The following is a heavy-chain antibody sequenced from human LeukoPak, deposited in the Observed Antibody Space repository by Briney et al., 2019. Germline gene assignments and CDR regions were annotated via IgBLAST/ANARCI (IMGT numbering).Heavy chain of an antibody. J-gene: IGHJ6*02. Sequence: EASVKVSCKASGGTFSSYAISWVRQAPGQGLEWMGWMNPNSGNTGYAQKFQGRVTMTRNTSISTAYMELSSLRSEDTAVYYCARNRRYYGSGSYYYGMDVWGQGTTVTVSS. D-gene: IGHD3-10*01. V-gene: IGHV1-8*02. CDR2: MNPNSGNT. CDR1: GGTFSSYA. CDR3: ARNRRYYGSGSYYYGMDV.